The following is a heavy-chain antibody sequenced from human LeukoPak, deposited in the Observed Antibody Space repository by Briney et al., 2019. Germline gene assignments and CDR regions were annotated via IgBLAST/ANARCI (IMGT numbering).Heavy chain of an antibody. Sequence: GGSLRLSCAASGFTFSSYAMSWVRQAPGKGLEWVSAISGSGGSTYYADSVKGRFTISRDNSKNTLYLQMNSLRAEDTAVDYCAKDGVAAAGTELDYWGQGTVVSVSS. CDR3: AKDGVAAAGTELDY. CDR2: ISGSGGST. J-gene: IGHJ4*02. CDR1: GFTFSSYA. V-gene: IGHV3-23*01. D-gene: IGHD6-13*01.